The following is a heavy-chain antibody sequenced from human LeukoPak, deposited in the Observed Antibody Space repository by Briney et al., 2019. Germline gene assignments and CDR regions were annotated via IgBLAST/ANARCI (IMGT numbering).Heavy chain of an antibody. D-gene: IGHD4-23*01. Sequence: SETLSLTCTVSGDSISSSTYYWGWIRQPPGKGLEWIGSVYYGRTTYYNPSLNSRVTIFVVTSKNQLSLQLNSVTAADTAVYYCVRHDGRSGGTMGALDSWGQGSLVTVSS. V-gene: IGHV4-39*01. J-gene: IGHJ4*02. CDR3: VRHDGRSGGTMGALDS. CDR2: VYYGRTT. CDR1: GDSISSSTYY.